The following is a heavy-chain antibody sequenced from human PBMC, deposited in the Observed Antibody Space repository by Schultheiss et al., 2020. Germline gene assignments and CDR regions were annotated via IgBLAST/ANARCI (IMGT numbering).Heavy chain of an antibody. D-gene: IGHD1-14*01. CDR2: ISDRGGT. J-gene: IGHJ5*02. V-gene: IGHV3-23*01. Sequence: GGSLRLSCAASGFTFSNYGMSWVRQAPGKGLEWVSGISDRGGTYYADSVKGRFTISRDNSKNTLSLQMNGLRVEDTAVYYCAKKGLTTNGNDWFDPWGQGTLVTVSS. CDR1: GFTFSNYG. CDR3: AKKGLTTNGNDWFDP.